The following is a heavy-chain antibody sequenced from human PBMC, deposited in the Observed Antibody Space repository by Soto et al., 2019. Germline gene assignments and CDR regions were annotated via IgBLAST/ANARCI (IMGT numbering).Heavy chain of an antibody. V-gene: IGHV1-24*01. CDR2: FDPEDGET. J-gene: IGHJ4*02. CDR1: GYALTELS. Sequence: GASVKVSWKGSGYALTELSMHWVLQAPGKGLEWMGGFDPEDGETIYAQKFQGRVTMTEDTSTDTAYMELSSLRSEDTAVYYCATGAPGGYSYDYWGQGTLVTVSS. D-gene: IGHD5-18*01. CDR3: ATGAPGGYSYDY.